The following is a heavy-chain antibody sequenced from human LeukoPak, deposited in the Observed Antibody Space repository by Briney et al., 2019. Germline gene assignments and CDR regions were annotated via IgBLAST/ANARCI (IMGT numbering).Heavy chain of an antibody. V-gene: IGHV4-39*01. D-gene: IGHD2-2*02. CDR3: ARGAEDIVVVPAAIGPLNYYYYYMDV. CDR2: IYYSGST. J-gene: IGHJ6*03. CDR1: GGSISSSSYY. Sequence: PSETLSLTCTVSGGSISSSSYYWGWIRQPPGKGLEWIGSIYYSGSTYYNPSLKSRVTISVDTSKNQFSLKLSSVTAADTAVYHCARGAEDIVVVPAAIGPLNYYYYYMDVWGKGTTVTVSS.